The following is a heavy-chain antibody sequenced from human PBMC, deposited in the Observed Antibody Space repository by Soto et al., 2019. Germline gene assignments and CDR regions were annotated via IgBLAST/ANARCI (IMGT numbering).Heavy chain of an antibody. J-gene: IGHJ4*02. CDR1: GFTFSSYE. Sequence: PGGSLRLSCAASGFTFSSYEMNWVRQAPGKGLECILYISSSGSTIYYADSVKGRFTISRDNAKNSLFLQMNSLRAEDTAVYYCARGGYYFDYWGQGTLVTVSS. V-gene: IGHV3-48*03. CDR3: ARGGYYFDY. D-gene: IGHD1-26*01. CDR2: ISSSGSTI.